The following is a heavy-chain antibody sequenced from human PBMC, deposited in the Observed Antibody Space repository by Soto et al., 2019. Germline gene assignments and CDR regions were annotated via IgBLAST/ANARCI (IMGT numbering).Heavy chain of an antibody. CDR3: ARVISDRYSYGLDY. V-gene: IGHV1-69*01. CDR1: GGTFSSYA. J-gene: IGHJ4*02. CDR2: IIPIFGTA. Sequence: QVQLVQSGAEVKKPGSSVKVSCKASGGTFSSYAISWVRQAPGQGLEWMGGIIPIFGTANYAQKFQGRVTINDDESTSTGYMELSSFRYEDTAVYYRARVISDRYSYGLDYWGQGTLVTVSS. D-gene: IGHD5-18*01.